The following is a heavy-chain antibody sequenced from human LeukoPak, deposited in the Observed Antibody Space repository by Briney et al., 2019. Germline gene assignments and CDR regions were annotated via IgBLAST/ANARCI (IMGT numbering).Heavy chain of an antibody. D-gene: IGHD6-13*01. V-gene: IGHV3-23*01. CDR2: ISGSGGST. Sequence: GGSLRLSCAASGFTFSSYAMSWVRQAPGKGLEWVSAISGSGGSTYYADSVKGRFTISRDNSKNTLYLQMNSPRAEDTAVYYCAKVEAAAGTSIMDYWGQGTLVTVSS. J-gene: IGHJ4*02. CDR1: GFTFSSYA. CDR3: AKVEAAAGTSIMDY.